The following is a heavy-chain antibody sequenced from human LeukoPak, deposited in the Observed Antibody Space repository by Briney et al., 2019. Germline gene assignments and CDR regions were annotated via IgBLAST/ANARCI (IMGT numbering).Heavy chain of an antibody. CDR2: ISGGSSYI. CDR3: ARGADSGYSSDN. CDR1: GFTFSNFN. Sequence: GGSLRLSCAASGFTFSNFNMNWVRQAPGKGLEWVSSISGGSSYIYYADSVKGRFTISRDNAKNTLYLQMNSLRAEDTAVYYCARGADSGYSSDNWGQGTLVSVSS. V-gene: IGHV3-21*01. D-gene: IGHD3-9*01. J-gene: IGHJ4*02.